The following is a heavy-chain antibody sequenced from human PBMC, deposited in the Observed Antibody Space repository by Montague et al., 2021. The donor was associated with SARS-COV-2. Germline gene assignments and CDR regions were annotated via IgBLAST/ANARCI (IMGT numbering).Heavy chain of an antibody. CDR1: GGSISSYY. Sequence: SETRSLTCTVSGGSISSYYWSWIRQPPGKGLEWIGYIYYSGSTNYNPSLKSRVTISVDTSKNQFPLKLGSVTAADTAVYYCARVSRITIFGVVGWFDPWGQGTLVTVSS. J-gene: IGHJ5*02. V-gene: IGHV4-59*13. CDR3: ARVSRITIFGVVGWFDP. D-gene: IGHD3-3*01. CDR2: IYYSGST.